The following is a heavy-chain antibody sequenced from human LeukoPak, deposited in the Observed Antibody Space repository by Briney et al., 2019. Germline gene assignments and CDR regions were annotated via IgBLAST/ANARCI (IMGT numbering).Heavy chain of an antibody. V-gene: IGHV3-23*01. CDR3: AKKVGLVSAPLYYFDV. D-gene: IGHD5/OR15-5a*01. CDR2: ISGPAGSW. CDR1: GFTFSSYA. J-gene: IGHJ4*02. Sequence: GGSLRLSCAASGFTFSSYAMSWVRQAPGKGLEWVSAISGPAGSWDYADSVKGRFTISRDNSKNTLFLQMDSLRADDTAIYYCAKKVGLVSAPLYYFDVWGQGTLVTVSS.